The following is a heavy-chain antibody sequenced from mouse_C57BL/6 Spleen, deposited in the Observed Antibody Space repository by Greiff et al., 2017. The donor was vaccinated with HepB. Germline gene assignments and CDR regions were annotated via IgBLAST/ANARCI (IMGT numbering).Heavy chain of an antibody. D-gene: IGHD3-3*01. J-gene: IGHJ3*01. CDR1: GFTFSNYC. CDR2: IRLKSDNYAT. V-gene: IGHV6-3*01. Sequence: EVKVEESGGGLVQPGGSMKLSCVASGFTFSNYCMNWVRQSPEKGLEWVAQIRLKSDNYATHYAESVKGRFTISRDDSKSSVYLQMNNLRAEDTGIYYCTGGRPFAYWGQGTLVTVSA. CDR3: TGGRPFAY.